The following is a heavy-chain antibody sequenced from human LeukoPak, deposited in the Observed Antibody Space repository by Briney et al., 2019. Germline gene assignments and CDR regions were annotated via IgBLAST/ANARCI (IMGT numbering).Heavy chain of an antibody. CDR1: GFTFNSYV. CDR2: FNGRGGYT. D-gene: IGHD2-2*02. CDR3: AKGDQPLLYGGAFDS. J-gene: IGHJ4*02. Sequence: PGGSLRLSCEVSGFTFNSYVMSWVRRAPGKGLEWVSSFNGRGGYTFYADSVKGRFTLYSDNSKNTLHLQMISLRAEDTAVYYCAKGDQPLLYGGAFDSWGQGTLVTVSS. V-gene: IGHV3-23*01.